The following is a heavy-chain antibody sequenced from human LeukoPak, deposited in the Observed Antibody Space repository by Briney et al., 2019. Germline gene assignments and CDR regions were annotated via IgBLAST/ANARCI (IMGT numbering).Heavy chain of an antibody. CDR2: INPNSGDT. J-gene: IGHJ5*02. CDR3: AADQVPTDPYNWVDP. Sequence: GASVKVSCKASGYTFTGYYMHWVRQAPGQGLEWMGWINPNSGDTNYAQKFQGRVTVTRDTSISTAYMELSGLTSDDTAVYYCAADQVPTDPYNWVDPWGQGSQVTVSS. CDR1: GYTFTGYY. V-gene: IGHV1-2*02. D-gene: IGHD2-2*01.